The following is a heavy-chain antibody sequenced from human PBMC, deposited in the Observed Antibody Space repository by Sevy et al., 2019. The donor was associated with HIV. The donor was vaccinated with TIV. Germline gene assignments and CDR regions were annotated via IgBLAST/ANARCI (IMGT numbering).Heavy chain of an antibody. CDR3: ARDPPYYDFWSGYYSYYFDY. J-gene: IGHJ4*02. D-gene: IGHD3-3*01. CDR2: ISSSSTI. V-gene: IGHV3-48*02. CDR1: GFTFSSYS. Sequence: LSLTCAASGFTFSSYSMNWVRQAPGKGLEWVSYISSSSTIYYADSVKGRFTISRDNAKNSLYLQMNSLRDEDTAVYYCARDPPYYDFWSGYYSYYFDYWGQGTLVTVSS.